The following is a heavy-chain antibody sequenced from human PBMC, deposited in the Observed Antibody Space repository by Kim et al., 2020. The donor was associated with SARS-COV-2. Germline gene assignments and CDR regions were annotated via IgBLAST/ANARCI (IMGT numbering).Heavy chain of an antibody. J-gene: IGHJ6*02. Sequence: GGSLRLSCAASGFTFSSYGMHWVRQAPGKGLEWVGVIWYDGSNKYYADSVKGRFTISRDNSKNTLYLQMNSLRAEDTAVYYCAKDRYLGGNLERMAEVGYYYGMDVWGQGTTVTVSS. CDR2: IWYDGSNK. D-gene: IGHD2-15*01. V-gene: IGHV3-33*06. CDR3: AKDRYLGGNLERMAEVGYYYGMDV. CDR1: GFTFSSYG.